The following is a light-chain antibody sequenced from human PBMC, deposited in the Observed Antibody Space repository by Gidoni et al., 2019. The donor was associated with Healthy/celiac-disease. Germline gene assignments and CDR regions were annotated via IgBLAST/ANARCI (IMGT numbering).Light chain of an antibody. J-gene: IGKJ5*01. V-gene: IGKV3-11*01. CDR3: QQRSNWPPIT. Sequence: EIVLTQSPATLSLSPGERATLSCRASQSVSSYLAWYQQKPCQAPRLLIYDASNRATGIPARFSGSGSGTDFTLTISSLEPEDFAVYYCQQRSNWPPITVGQGTRLEIK. CDR1: QSVSSY. CDR2: DAS.